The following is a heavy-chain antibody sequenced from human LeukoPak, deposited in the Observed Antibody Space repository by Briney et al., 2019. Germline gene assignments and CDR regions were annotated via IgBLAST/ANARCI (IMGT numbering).Heavy chain of an antibody. D-gene: IGHD2-2*01. J-gene: IGHJ4*02. CDR1: GFTFSSYA. Sequence: SGGSLRLSCAASGFTFSSYAMNWVRQAPGKGLEWVSGISGSGGSTNYADSVKGRFTISRDNSKNTLYLQMNSLRAEDTAVYYCARRSTGDYWGQGTLVTVSS. V-gene: IGHV3-23*01. CDR3: ARRSTGDY. CDR2: ISGSGGST.